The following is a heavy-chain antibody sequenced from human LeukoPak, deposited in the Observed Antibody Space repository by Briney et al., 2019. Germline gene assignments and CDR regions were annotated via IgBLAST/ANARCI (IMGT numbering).Heavy chain of an antibody. CDR2: VENYGRT. CDR1: GGSISSHY. D-gene: IGHD3-10*01. CDR3: ARGVFGAYFDL. Sequence: PSETLSLTCTVSGGSISSHYWSWIRQPPGKGLEWIGYVENYGRTECIPSLQSRVTLSADTSKNQFSLKLNSVTAADTAVYYRARGVFGAYFDLWGQGTLVTVSS. V-gene: IGHV4-59*11. J-gene: IGHJ4*02.